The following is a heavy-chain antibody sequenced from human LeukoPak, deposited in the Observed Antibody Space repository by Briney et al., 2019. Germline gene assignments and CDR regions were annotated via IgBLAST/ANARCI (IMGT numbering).Heavy chain of an antibody. D-gene: IGHD3-10*01. CDR2: ISGSGGST. Sequence: GGSLRLSCAASGFTFSSYAMSWVRQAPGKGLEWVSAISGSGGSTYYADSMKGRFTISRDNSKNTLYLQMNSLRAEDTAVYYCAKRHYGSGSYYKALLFDYWGQGTLVTVSS. CDR1: GFTFSSYA. V-gene: IGHV3-23*01. CDR3: AKRHYGSGSYYKALLFDY. J-gene: IGHJ4*02.